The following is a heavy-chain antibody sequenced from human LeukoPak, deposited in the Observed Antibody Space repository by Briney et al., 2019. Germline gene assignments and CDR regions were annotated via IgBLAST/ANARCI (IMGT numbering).Heavy chain of an antibody. CDR3: ASFSSWYGDYYYYYMDV. CDR1: GFTFTNYW. D-gene: IGHD6-13*01. J-gene: IGHJ6*03. Sequence: GGSLRLSCAASGFTFTNYWMHWVRQAPGKGLVWDSRISPDGNTATYADFVKGRFTLSRDNAKNTLYLQMNSLRAEDTAVYYCASFSSWYGDYYYYYMDVWGKGTTVTVSS. V-gene: IGHV3-74*01. CDR2: ISPDGNTA.